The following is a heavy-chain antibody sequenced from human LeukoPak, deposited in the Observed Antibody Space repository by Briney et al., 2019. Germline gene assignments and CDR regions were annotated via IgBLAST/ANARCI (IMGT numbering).Heavy chain of an antibody. CDR1: GFTFSSYA. V-gene: IGHV3-23*01. CDR3: AREKFDS. J-gene: IGHJ5*01. CDR2: IVGSGGST. Sequence: GGSLRLSCAASGFTFSSYAMSWVRQAPGKGLEWVSAIVGSGGSTYYADSVKGRFTISRDNSDNVIFLQMNNLTTEDTAAYYCAREKFDSWGQGTLVTVSP.